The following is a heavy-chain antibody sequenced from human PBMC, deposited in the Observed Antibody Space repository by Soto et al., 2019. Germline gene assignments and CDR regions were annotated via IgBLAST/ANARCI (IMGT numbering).Heavy chain of an antibody. V-gene: IGHV1-8*01. CDR2: MNPYTGET. D-gene: IGHD3-10*01. CDR3: VRQAGGASTPGDDY. Sequence: QVQLVQSGAEVRKPGASVRVSCKASGYTFDAFDIHWVRQATGQGLELMGWMNPYTGETAYTQTFRGRVSMTRDTSVSTAYMELTSLTSEDSAIYFCVRQAGGASTPGDDYWGQGTLFTVSS. CDR1: GYTFDAFD. J-gene: IGHJ4*02.